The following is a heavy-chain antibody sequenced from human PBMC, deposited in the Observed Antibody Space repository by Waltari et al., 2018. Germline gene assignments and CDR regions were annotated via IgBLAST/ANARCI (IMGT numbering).Heavy chain of an antibody. Sequence: QVQLVESGGGVVQPGRSLRLSCAASGFTFSSYGMPWVRQAPGKGLEWVAVISYDGSNKYYADSVKGRFTISRDNSKNTLYLQMNSLRAEDTAVYYCAKDFYGSGSYRYYYYGMDVWGQGTTVTVSS. CDR2: ISYDGSNK. CDR1: GFTFSSYG. J-gene: IGHJ6*02. V-gene: IGHV3-30*18. D-gene: IGHD3-10*01. CDR3: AKDFYGSGSYRYYYYGMDV.